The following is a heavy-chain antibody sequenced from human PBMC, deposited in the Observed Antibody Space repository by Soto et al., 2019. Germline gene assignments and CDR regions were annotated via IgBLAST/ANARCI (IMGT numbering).Heavy chain of an antibody. D-gene: IGHD3-3*01. CDR2: MNPNSGNT. Sequence: GASVKVSCKASGYTFTSYDINWVRQATGQGLEWMGWMNPNSGNTGYAQKFQGRVTMTRNTSISTAYMELSSLRSEDTAVYYCARGHTGLRFLEWYYYYYMDVWGKGTTVTVSS. CDR1: GYTFTSYD. V-gene: IGHV1-8*01. CDR3: ARGHTGLRFLEWYYYYYMDV. J-gene: IGHJ6*03.